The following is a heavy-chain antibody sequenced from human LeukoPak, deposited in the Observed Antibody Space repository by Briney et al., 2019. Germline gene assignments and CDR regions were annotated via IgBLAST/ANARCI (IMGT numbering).Heavy chain of an antibody. CDR3: ARAWLGSGSYSAH. D-gene: IGHD3-10*01. CDR1: GYTFTGYY. CDR2: IIPIFGTA. J-gene: IGHJ4*02. V-gene: IGHV1-69*06. Sequence: ASVKVSCKASGYTFTGYYMHWVRQAPGQGLEWMGGIIPIFGTANYAQKFQGRVTITADKSTSTAYMELSSLRSEDTAVYYCARAWLGSGSYSAHWGQGTLVTVSS.